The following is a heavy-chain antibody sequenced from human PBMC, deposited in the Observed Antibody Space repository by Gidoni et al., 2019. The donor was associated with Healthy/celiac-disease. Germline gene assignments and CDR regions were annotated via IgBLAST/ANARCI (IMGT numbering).Heavy chain of an antibody. V-gene: IGHV3-23*01. D-gene: IGHD2-15*01. CDR1: GFPFSSYA. J-gene: IGHJ6*02. Sequence: EVQLLESGGGLVQPGGSLRLSCAASGFPFSSYAMSWVRQAPGKGLEWVSAISGSGGSTYYADSVKGRFTISRDNSKNTLYLQMNSLRAEDTAVYYCAKDHLVLGTVVAPGYYGMDVWGQGTTVTVSS. CDR2: ISGSGGST. CDR3: AKDHLVLGTVVAPGYYGMDV.